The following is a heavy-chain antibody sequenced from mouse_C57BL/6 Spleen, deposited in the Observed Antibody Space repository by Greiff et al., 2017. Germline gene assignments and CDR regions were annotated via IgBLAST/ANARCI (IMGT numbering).Heavy chain of an antibody. V-gene: IGHV5-9-1*02. CDR1: GFTFSSYA. Sequence: EVNLMESGEGLVKPGGSLKLSCAASGFTFSSYAMSWVRQTPEKRLEWVAYISSGGDYIYYADTVKGRFTISRDNARNTLYLQMSSLKSEDTAMYYCTREGNYFDYWGQGTTLTVSS. J-gene: IGHJ2*01. CDR3: TREGNYFDY. CDR2: ISSGGDYI.